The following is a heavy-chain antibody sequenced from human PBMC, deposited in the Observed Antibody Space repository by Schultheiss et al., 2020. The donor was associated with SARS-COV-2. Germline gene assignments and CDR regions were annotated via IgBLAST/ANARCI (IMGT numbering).Heavy chain of an antibody. V-gene: IGHV3-15*07. D-gene: IGHD3-22*01. Sequence: GGSLRLSCAASGFTFSNAWMNWVRQAPGKGLEWVGRIKSKTDGGTTYYAAPVKGRFTISRDDSKNTLYLQMNSLKTEDTAVYYCTTNYYDSSGYTLFDYWGKGTLVTVSS. CDR3: TTNYYDSSGYTLFDY. CDR1: GFTFSNAW. J-gene: IGHJ4*02. CDR2: IKSKTDGGTT.